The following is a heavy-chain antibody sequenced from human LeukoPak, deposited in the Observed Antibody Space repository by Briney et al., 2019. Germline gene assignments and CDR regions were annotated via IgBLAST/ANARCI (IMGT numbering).Heavy chain of an antibody. V-gene: IGHV4-61*01. CDR3: ARGAYYYDSSGYPWFDP. D-gene: IGHD3-22*01. Sequence: PSETLSLTCTVSGYSISSGYYWSWIRQPPGKGLEWNGYIYYSGSTNYNPSLKSRVTISVDTSKNQFSLKLSSVTAADTAVYYCARGAYYYDSSGYPWFDPWGQGTLVTVSS. CDR2: IYYSGST. J-gene: IGHJ5*02. CDR1: GYSISSGYY.